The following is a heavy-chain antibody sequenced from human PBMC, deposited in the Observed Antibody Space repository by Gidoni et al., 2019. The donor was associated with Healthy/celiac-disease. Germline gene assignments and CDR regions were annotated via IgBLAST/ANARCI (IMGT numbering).Heavy chain of an antibody. Sequence: QVQLQQWGAGLLKPSETLSLTCAVYGGSFSGYYWSWIRQPPGKGLEWIGEINHSGSTNYNPSLKSRVTISVDTSKNQFSLKLSSVTAADTAVYYCASRDGYNSGRNWYFDLWGRGTLVTVSS. CDR1: GGSFSGYY. V-gene: IGHV4-34*01. CDR3: ASRDGYNSGRNWYFDL. CDR2: INHSGST. D-gene: IGHD5-12*01. J-gene: IGHJ2*01.